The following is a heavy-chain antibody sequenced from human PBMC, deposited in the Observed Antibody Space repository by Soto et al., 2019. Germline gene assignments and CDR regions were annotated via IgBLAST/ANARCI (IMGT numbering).Heavy chain of an antibody. V-gene: IGHV3-74*01. CDR1: GFSFSSYW. CDR2: INSDGSRT. D-gene: IGHD6-13*01. Sequence: EVQLVESGGGLVQPGGSLRLSCAVSGFSFSSYWMHWVRQAPGKGLEWVSRINSDGSRTYYADSVKGRFTISRDNAKNTLYLQMHSLRAEDTAVYDCARVRVGSYSWFDPWGQGTLVTVSS. CDR3: ARVRVGSYSWFDP. J-gene: IGHJ5*02.